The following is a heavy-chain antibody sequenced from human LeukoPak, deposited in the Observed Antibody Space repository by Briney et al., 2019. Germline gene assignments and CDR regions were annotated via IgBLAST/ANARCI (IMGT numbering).Heavy chain of an antibody. J-gene: IGHJ4*02. D-gene: IGHD4-17*01. V-gene: IGHV3-23*01. CDR3: AQIGRTVTTL. CDR1: GFTLLSYA. CDR2: ISGSADST. Sequence: GGSLRLSCAASGFTLLSYAMTWVRQAPGKGLEWVSTISGSADSTYYADSVKGRFTISRDNSKNTLYLQMNSLRAEDTAIYYCAQIGRTVTTLWGQGTLVTVSS.